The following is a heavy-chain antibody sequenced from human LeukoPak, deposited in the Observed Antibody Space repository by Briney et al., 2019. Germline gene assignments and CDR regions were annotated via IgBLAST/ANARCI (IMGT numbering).Heavy chain of an antibody. D-gene: IGHD6-13*01. J-gene: IGHJ3*02. Sequence: ASVKVSCKVSGYTLTELSMHWVRQAPGKGLEWRGGFDPEDGETIYAQKFQGRVTMTEDTSTDTACMELSSLRSEDTAVYYCARGPYSSSWADAFDIWGQGTMVTVSS. CDR3: ARGPYSSSWADAFDI. CDR1: GYTLTELS. CDR2: FDPEDGET. V-gene: IGHV1-24*01.